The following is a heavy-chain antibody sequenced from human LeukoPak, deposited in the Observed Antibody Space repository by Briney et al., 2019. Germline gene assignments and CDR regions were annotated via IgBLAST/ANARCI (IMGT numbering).Heavy chain of an antibody. CDR2: IIPIFGTA. D-gene: IGHD6-19*01. Sequence: SVKVSCKASGGTFSSYAISWVRQAPGQGLEWMGGIIPIFGTANYAQKFQGRVTITADESTSTAYMELSRLRSDDTAVYYCARGSSGWYAYFQHWGQGTLVTVSS. J-gene: IGHJ1*01. CDR3: ARGSSGWYAYFQH. CDR1: GGTFSSYA. V-gene: IGHV1-69*13.